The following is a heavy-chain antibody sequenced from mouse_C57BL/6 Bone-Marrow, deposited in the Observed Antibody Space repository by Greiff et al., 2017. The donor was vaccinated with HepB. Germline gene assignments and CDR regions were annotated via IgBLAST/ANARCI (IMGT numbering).Heavy chain of an antibody. D-gene: IGHD4-1*01. Sequence: QVQLQQSGAELAKSGASAKLSCKASGYTFTSYWMHWVKQRPGQGLEWIGYINPSSGYTKYNQKFKDKATLTADKSSSTAYMQLSSLTYEDSAVYYCAKNNWVFAYWGQGTLVTVSA. CDR1: GYTFTSYW. CDR2: INPSSGYT. V-gene: IGHV1-7*01. J-gene: IGHJ3*01. CDR3: AKNNWVFAY.